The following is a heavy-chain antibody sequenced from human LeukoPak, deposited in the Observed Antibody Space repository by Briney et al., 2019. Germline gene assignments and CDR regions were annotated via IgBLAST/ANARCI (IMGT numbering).Heavy chain of an antibody. CDR3: ARAHVGVGIAAPYYFYYYMDV. D-gene: IGHD6-13*01. CDR1: GGSISSYY. Sequence: PSETLSLTCSVSGGSISSYYWSWIRQPPGKGLEWIGYIYYSGNTKYNPSLKNRVTISVDTSTNQFSLRLSSVTAADTAVYYCARAHVGVGIAAPYYFYYYMDVWGKGTTVTVSS. V-gene: IGHV4-59*01. J-gene: IGHJ6*03. CDR2: IYYSGNT.